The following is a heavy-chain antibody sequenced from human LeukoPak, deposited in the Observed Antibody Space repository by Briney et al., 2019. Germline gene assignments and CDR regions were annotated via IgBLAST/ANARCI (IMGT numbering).Heavy chain of an antibody. CDR2: IIPIFGTA. CDR3: ATKRMYSNFDYYYYYMDV. V-gene: IGHV1-69*01. J-gene: IGHJ6*03. D-gene: IGHD4-11*01. CDR1: GGTFSSYA. Sequence: SVKVSCKASGGTFSSYAISWVRQAPGQGLEWMGGIIPIFGTANYAQKFQGRVTITADESASTAYMELSSLRSEDTAVYYCATKRMYSNFDYYYYYMDVWGKGTTVTVSS.